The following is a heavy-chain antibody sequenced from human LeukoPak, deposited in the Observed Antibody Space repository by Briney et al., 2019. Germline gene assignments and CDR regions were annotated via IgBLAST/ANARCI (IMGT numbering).Heavy chain of an antibody. CDR1: GFTFSSYG. D-gene: IGHD2-15*01. Sequence: GGSLRLSCAASGFTFSSYGIHWVRQAPGKGLEWVAVISYDGSNKYYADSVKGRFTISRDNSKNTLYLQMNSLRAEDTAVYYCANGGELGYCSGGSCRYYYYDSSGYYYWGQGTLVTVSS. V-gene: IGHV3-30*18. J-gene: IGHJ4*02. CDR3: ANGGELGYCSGGSCRYYYYDSSGYYY. CDR2: ISYDGSNK.